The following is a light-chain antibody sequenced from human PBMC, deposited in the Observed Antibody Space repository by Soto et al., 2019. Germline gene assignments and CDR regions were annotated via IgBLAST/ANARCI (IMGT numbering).Light chain of an antibody. CDR1: QSISSY. CDR2: DAS. Sequence: EIGLTQSPAPLSLSPGARATLSCRASQSISSYLAWYQQKPGQAPRLLIYDASNRATGIPARFSGSGSGTDFTLTISTLEPEDFAVYSCQQRSAWPLTFGGGTKVQIK. J-gene: IGKJ4*01. V-gene: IGKV3-11*01. CDR3: QQRSAWPLT.